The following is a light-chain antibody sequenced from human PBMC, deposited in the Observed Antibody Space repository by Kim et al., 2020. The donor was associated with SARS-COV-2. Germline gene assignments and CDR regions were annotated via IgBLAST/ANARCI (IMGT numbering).Light chain of an antibody. CDR3: QAWDSSTAV. J-gene: IGLJ2*01. Sequence: SSSPGQTASITCSGDKLGDKYACWYQQKTGQSPVLVIYQDSKRPSGIPERFSGSNSGNTATLTISGTQAMDEADYYCQAWDSSTAVFGGGTQLTVL. CDR2: QDS. CDR1: KLGDKY. V-gene: IGLV3-1*01.